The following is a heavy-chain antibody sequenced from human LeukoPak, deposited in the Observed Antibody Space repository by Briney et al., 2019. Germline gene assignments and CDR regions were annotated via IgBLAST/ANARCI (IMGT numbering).Heavy chain of an antibody. CDR1: GGSFSGYY. D-gene: IGHD3-10*01. J-gene: IGHJ4*02. Sequence: SGTLSLTCAVYGGSFSGYYWSWIRQPPGKGLEWIGEINHSGSTNYNPSLKSRVTISVDTSKNQFSLKLSSVTAADTAVYYCARESYYYGSGSYTHWGQGTLVTVSS. CDR2: INHSGST. CDR3: ARESYYYGSGSYTH. V-gene: IGHV4-34*01.